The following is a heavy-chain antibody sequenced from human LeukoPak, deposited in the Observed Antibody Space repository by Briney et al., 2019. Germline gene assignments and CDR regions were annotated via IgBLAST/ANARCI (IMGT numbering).Heavy chain of an antibody. Sequence: PGGSLRLSCAASGFTFSSYAMSWVRQAPGKGLEWVSAISGSRGSTYYADSVKGRFTISRDNAKNTLFLQMNSLRAEDTAVYYCARVRSGSYNWFDPWGQGTLVTVSS. J-gene: IGHJ5*02. CDR2: ISGSRGST. CDR3: ARVRSGSYNWFDP. CDR1: GFTFSSYA. V-gene: IGHV3-23*01. D-gene: IGHD1-26*01.